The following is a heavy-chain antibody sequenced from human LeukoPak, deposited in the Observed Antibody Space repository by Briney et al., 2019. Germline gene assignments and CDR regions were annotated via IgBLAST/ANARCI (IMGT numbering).Heavy chain of an antibody. J-gene: IGHJ4*02. CDR2: ISGSGGNT. V-gene: IGHV3-23*01. CDR3: ARGDYDYVWGSYRKTLAFDY. D-gene: IGHD3-16*02. Sequence: PGGSLRLSCVASGFTFSSYAMSWVRQAPGKGLEWVSAISGSGGNTYYADSVKGRFTISRDNSKNTLYLQMNSLRAEDTAVYYCARGDYDYVWGSYRKTLAFDYWGQGTLVTVSS. CDR1: GFTFSSYA.